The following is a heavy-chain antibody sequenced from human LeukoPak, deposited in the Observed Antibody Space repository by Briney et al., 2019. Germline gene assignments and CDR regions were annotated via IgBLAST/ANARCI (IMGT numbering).Heavy chain of an antibody. CDR1: GFTVSTYY. CDR3: VAYYDILTGYKY. Sequence: GGSLRLSCAVSGFTVSTYYMTWVRQVPGKGLEWVSVIYSGGSTYYADSVKGRFTISRDNSKNTLYRQMNSLRAEDTAVYYCVAYYDILTGYKYWGQGTLVTVSS. V-gene: IGHV3-66*01. CDR2: IYSGGST. J-gene: IGHJ4*02. D-gene: IGHD3-9*01.